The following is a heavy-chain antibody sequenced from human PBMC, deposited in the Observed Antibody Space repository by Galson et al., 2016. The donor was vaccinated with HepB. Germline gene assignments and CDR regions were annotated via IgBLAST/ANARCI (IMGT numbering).Heavy chain of an antibody. J-gene: IGHJ2*01. CDR3: ARGDWFWETWYFDC. D-gene: IGHD3-10*01. CDR2: IYYSGST. V-gene: IGHV4-59*01. CDR1: GGSISSYY. Sequence: SETLSLTCTVSGGSISSYYWSWIRQPPGKGLEWIGYIYYSGSTNYNPSLKSRVTISVDTPKNQFSLKLSSVTAADTAVYYCARGDWFWETWYFDCWGRGTLVTVSS.